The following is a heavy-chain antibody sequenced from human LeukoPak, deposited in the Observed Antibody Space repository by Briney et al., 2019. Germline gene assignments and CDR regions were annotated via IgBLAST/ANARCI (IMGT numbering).Heavy chain of an antibody. Sequence: SETLSLTCTVSGGSISSYYWSWIRQPPGKGLEWIGYVYSSGSTNYNPSLKGRVTISVDTSKNQFSLKLSSVTAADTAVYYCARDHYYNSSGYTFGYWGQGTLVTVSS. J-gene: IGHJ4*02. V-gene: IGHV4-59*01. D-gene: IGHD3-22*01. CDR1: GGSISSYY. CDR2: VYSSGST. CDR3: ARDHYYNSSGYTFGY.